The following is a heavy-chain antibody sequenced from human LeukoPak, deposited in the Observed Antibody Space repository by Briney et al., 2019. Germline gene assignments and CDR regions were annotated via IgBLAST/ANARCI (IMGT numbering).Heavy chain of an antibody. CDR3: ATRRVGTHWFDP. J-gene: IGHJ5*02. V-gene: IGHV4-31*03. D-gene: IGHD2-21*02. CDR2: IHYSGST. Sequence: SETLSLTCTVSGGSISSGGYYWSWIRQHPGKGLEWIGYIHYSGSTYYNPSLKSRVTISVDTSKNQFSLKLSSVTAADTAVYYCATRRVGTHWFDPWGQGTLVTVSS. CDR1: GGSISSGGYY.